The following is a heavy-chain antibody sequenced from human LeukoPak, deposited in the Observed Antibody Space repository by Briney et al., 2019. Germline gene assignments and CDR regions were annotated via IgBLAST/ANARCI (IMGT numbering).Heavy chain of an antibody. D-gene: IGHD2-2*01. CDR3: ARDTRYQLLGFDP. V-gene: IGHV1-2*02. J-gene: IGHJ5*02. Sequence: ASLKVSCKASGYTSTGYFIHWVRQAPGQGLEWMGWINPNRGGTNYAQKVQGRVTMTRDTSISTAYRELSRLRSDDTAVYYCARDTRYQLLGFDPWGQGTLVTVSS. CDR2: INPNRGGT. CDR1: GYTSTGYF.